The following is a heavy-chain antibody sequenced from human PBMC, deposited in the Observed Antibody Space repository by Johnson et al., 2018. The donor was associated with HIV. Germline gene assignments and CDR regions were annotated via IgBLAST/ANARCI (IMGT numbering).Heavy chain of an antibody. J-gene: IGHJ3*02. CDR2: ISTNGGST. CDR1: GFTFSSYV. Sequence: VQLVESGGGLVQPGGSLRVSCAASGFTFSSYVMHWVRQAPGRGLEYVSAISTNGGSTHYANSLKCSFTISRDNFNNTPYVQMGSLRAEEMAVYYCARAGRSGWYDGAFDIWGQGTMVTFSS. D-gene: IGHD6-13*01. CDR3: ARAGRSGWYDGAFDI. V-gene: IGHV3-64*01.